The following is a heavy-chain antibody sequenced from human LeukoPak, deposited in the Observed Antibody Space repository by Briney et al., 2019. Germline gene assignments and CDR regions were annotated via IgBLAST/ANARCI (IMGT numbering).Heavy chain of an antibody. CDR3: ARDRRPLSNYDYYYYGMDV. CDR1: GGNFISYG. Sequence: ASVKVSCKATGGNFISYGISWVRQAPGQGLEWMGGIIPIFGTANYAQKFQGRVTITADESTSTAYMELSSLRSEDTAVYYCARDRRPLSNYDYYYYGMDVWGQGTTVTVSS. J-gene: IGHJ6*02. CDR2: IIPIFGTA. V-gene: IGHV1-69*13. D-gene: IGHD4-11*01.